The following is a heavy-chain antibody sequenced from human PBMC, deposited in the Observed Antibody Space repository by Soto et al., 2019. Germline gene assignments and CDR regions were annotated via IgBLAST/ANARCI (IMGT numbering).Heavy chain of an antibody. CDR2: IYYSGST. V-gene: IGHV4-59*01. D-gene: IGHD3-10*01. J-gene: IGHJ5*02. CDR1: GGSISSYY. Sequence: QVQLQESGPGLVKPSETLSLTCTVSGGSISSYYWSWIRQPPGKGLEWIGYIYYSGSTNYNPSLKSRPTISVDTSKNQFSLKLSSVTAADTAVYYCARLLFGAANWFDPWGQGTLVTVSS. CDR3: ARLLFGAANWFDP.